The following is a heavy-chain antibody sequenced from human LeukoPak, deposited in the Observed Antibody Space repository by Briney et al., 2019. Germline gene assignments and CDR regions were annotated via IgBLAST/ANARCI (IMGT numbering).Heavy chain of an antibody. Sequence: GGSLRLSCATSGFTSSNAWMNWVRQAPGKGLEWVGRIRSNSDGGTIDYAAPVKGRFTLSRDDSKTTLYLQMNSLQTEDTAVYYCATDFYDSTWGQGTLVTVSS. CDR3: ATDFYDST. CDR2: IRSNSDGGTI. CDR1: GFTSSNAW. D-gene: IGHD3-22*01. J-gene: IGHJ5*02. V-gene: IGHV3-15*07.